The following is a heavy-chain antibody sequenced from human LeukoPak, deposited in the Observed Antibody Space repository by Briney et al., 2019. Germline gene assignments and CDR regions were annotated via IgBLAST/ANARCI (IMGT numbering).Heavy chain of an antibody. D-gene: IGHD1-1*01. V-gene: IGHV3-48*03. CDR2: ISSSGSTI. J-gene: IGHJ6*02. CDR3: ARDFGTGTTDYYYYGMDV. Sequence: GGSLGLSCAASGFTFSSYEMNWVRQAPGKGLEWVSYISSSGSTIYYADSVKGRFTISRDNAKNSLYLQMNSLRAEDTAVYYCARDFGTGTTDYYYYGMDVWGQGTTVTVSS. CDR1: GFTFSSYE.